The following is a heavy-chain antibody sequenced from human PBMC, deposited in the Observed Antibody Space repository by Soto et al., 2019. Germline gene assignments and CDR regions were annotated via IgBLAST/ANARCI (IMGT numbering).Heavy chain of an antibody. CDR2: ISNDGSET. J-gene: IGHJ5*02. Sequence: GGSLRLSCAASGFTFNSHWMHWVRQVPGNGPVWVARISNDGSETIYADSVEGRFTISRDNARNTVYLEMNSLRVEDTAVYYCVRDRPHNWFDPWGQGTLVTVSS. CDR3: VRDRPHNWFDP. CDR1: GFTFNSHW. V-gene: IGHV3-74*01.